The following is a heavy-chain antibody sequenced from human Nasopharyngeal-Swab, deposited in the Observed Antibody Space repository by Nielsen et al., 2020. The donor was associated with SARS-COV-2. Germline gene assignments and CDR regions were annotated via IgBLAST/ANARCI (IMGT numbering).Heavy chain of an antibody. V-gene: IGHV1-18*01. D-gene: IGHD3-22*01. CDR3: ARAYYDSSGFYYHFDY. Sequence: ASVKVSCKASGYTFSSYGISWVRQAPGQGLEWMGWISGYNGDTNYVQKLQGRVTMTTDRSTSTAYMELRSLTSDDAAVYYCARAYYDSSGFYYHFDYWGQGTLVTVSS. CDR2: ISGYNGDT. CDR1: GYTFSSYG. J-gene: IGHJ4*02.